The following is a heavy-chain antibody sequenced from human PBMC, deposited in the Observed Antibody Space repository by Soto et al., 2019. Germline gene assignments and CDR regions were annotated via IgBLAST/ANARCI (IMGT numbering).Heavy chain of an antibody. Sequence: EVQLVESGGGLVQPGGSLRLSCAASGFTFNNYGMNWVRQAPGKGLEWVSYISSNSRTIDYADSVKGRFTISRDNAKNSLYLQMNSLRDEDTAMYYCARGGAARPDYWGQGTLVTVS. CDR2: ISSNSRTI. J-gene: IGHJ4*02. D-gene: IGHD6-6*01. CDR3: ARGGAARPDY. V-gene: IGHV3-48*02. CDR1: GFTFNNYG.